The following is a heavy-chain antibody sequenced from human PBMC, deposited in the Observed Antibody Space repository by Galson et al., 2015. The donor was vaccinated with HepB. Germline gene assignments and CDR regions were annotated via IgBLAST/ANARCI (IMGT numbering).Heavy chain of an antibody. J-gene: IGHJ6*02. CDR2: ISAYNGNT. D-gene: IGHD2-15*01. V-gene: IGHV1-18*01. CDR1: GYTFTSYG. CDR3: ARAWAEGYCSGGSCLNYYYSYGMDV. Sequence: SVKVSCKASGYTFTSYGISWVRQAPGQGLEWMGWISAYNGNTNYAQKLQGRVTMTTDTSTRTAYMELRSLRSDDTAVYYCARAWAEGYCSGGSCLNYYYSYGMDVWGQGTTVTVSS.